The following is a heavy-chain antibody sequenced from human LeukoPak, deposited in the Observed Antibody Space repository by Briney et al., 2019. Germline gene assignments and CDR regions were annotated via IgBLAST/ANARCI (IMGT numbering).Heavy chain of an antibody. CDR1: GFTFSYYS. Sequence: PGGSLRLSCAASGFTFSYYSMNWVRQAPGKGLEWVSCISSSSSTIYYADSVKGRFTISRDNAKNSLYLQMNSLRAEDTAVYYCARDSTVFGVVAQRNWFDPWGQGTLVTVSS. CDR3: ARDSTVFGVVAQRNWFDP. V-gene: IGHV3-48*01. D-gene: IGHD3-3*01. CDR2: ISSSSSTI. J-gene: IGHJ5*02.